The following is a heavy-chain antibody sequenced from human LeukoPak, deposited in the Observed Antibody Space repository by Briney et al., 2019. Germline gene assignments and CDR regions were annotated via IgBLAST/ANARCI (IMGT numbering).Heavy chain of an antibody. V-gene: IGHV4-59*01. Sequence: SETLSLTCTVSGGSISSYYWSWIRQPPGKGLEWIGYIYYSGSTNYNPSLKSRVTISVDTSKNQFSLKLSSVTAADTAVYYCARDGDYAFWSVYPAPLDYWGQGTLVTVSS. D-gene: IGHD3-3*01. CDR3: ARDGDYAFWSVYPAPLDY. CDR2: IYYSGST. J-gene: IGHJ4*02. CDR1: GGSISSYY.